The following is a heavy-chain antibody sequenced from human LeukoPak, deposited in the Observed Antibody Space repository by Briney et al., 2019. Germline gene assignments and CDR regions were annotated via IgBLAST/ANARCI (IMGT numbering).Heavy chain of an antibody. CDR2: ISSGGST. Sequence: PGGSLRLSCAASGFTVSSNYMSWVRQAPGKGLEWVSVISSGGSTYYADSVKGRFTISRDNSKNTLYLQMNSLRAEDTAVYYCARDKVYYYDSSGYSYYWYFDLWGRGTLVTVSS. J-gene: IGHJ2*01. V-gene: IGHV3-66*01. CDR1: GFTVSSNY. D-gene: IGHD3-22*01. CDR3: ARDKVYYYDSSGYSYYWYFDL.